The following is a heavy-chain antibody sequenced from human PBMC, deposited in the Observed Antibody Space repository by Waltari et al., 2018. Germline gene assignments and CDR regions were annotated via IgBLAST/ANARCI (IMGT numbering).Heavy chain of an antibody. CDR3: ARGDREYYYYGMDV. CDR1: GGSISSSSYY. V-gene: IGHV4-39*07. J-gene: IGHJ6*02. D-gene: IGHD1-26*01. CDR2: IYYSGST. Sequence: QLQLQESGPGLVKPSETLSLTCTVSGGSISSSSYYWGWIRQPPGKGLEWIGSIYYSGSTYYNPHLKSRVTISVDTSKNQFSLKLSSVTAADTAVYYCARGDREYYYYGMDVWGQGTTVTVSS.